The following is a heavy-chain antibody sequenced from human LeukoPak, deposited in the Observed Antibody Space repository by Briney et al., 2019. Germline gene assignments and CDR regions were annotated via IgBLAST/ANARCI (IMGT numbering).Heavy chain of an antibody. CDR1: GYTFTGYY. J-gene: IGHJ4*02. CDR2: INPNSGGT. CDR3: ARDFGSTVTTPDY. Sequence: ASVKASCKASGYTFTGYYMHWVRQAPGQGLEWMGWINPNSGGTNYAQKFQGRVTMTRDTSVSTAYMELSRLRSDDTAVYYCARDFGSTVTTPDYWGQGTLVTVSS. D-gene: IGHD4-17*01. V-gene: IGHV1-2*02.